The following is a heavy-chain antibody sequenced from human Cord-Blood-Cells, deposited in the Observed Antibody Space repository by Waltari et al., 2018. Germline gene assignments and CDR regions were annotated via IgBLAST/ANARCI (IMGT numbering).Heavy chain of an antibody. J-gene: IGHJ4*02. CDR2: IKQDGSEK. Sequence: EVQLVESGGGLVQPGGSLRLSGAASGVTFSSYWMSWVRQAPGKGLEWVANIKQDGSEKYYVDSVKGRFTISRDNAKNSLYLQMNSLRAEDTAVYYCARRAVADYWGQGTLVTVSS. CDR3: ARRAVADY. V-gene: IGHV3-7*01. D-gene: IGHD6-19*01. CDR1: GVTFSSYW.